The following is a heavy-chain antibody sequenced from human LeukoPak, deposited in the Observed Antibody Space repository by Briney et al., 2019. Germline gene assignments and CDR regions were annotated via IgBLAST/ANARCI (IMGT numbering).Heavy chain of an antibody. Sequence: SETLSLTCTVSGGSISSSSYYWGWIRQPPGKGLEWIAIIYYTGSTYYNPSLKSRVTRSVDTSKNQFSLKLTSVTAADTAVYYCARLRPVVVTAGYFDYWGQGTVVTVSS. D-gene: IGHD2-21*02. V-gene: IGHV4-39*01. J-gene: IGHJ4*02. CDR3: ARLRPVVVTAGYFDY. CDR2: IYYTGST. CDR1: GGSISSSSYY.